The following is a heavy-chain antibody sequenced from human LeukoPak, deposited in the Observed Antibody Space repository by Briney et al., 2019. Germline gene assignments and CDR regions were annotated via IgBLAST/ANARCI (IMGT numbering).Heavy chain of an antibody. CDR2: IIPIFGTA. J-gene: IGHJ6*03. V-gene: IGHV1-69*01. D-gene: IGHD6-6*01. Sequence: ASVKVSCKASGGTFSSYAISWVRQAPGQGLEWMGGIIPIFGTANYAQKLQGRVTITADESTSTAYMELSSLRSEDTAVYYCARAPSSSSIHSYYYYYMDVWGKGTTVTVSS. CDR1: GGTFSSYA. CDR3: ARAPSSSSIHSYYYYYMDV.